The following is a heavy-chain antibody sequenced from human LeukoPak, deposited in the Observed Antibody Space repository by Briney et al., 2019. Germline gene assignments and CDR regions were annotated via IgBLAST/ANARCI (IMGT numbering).Heavy chain of an antibody. V-gene: IGHV1-18*01. Sequence: ASVKVSCKASGYTFTSYGISWVRQAPGQGLEWMGWISAYNGNTNYAQKLQDRVTMTTDTSTSTAYMELRSLRSDDTAVYYCARDLCSSTSCYPTDYYYYGMDVWGQGTTVTVSS. CDR1: GYTFTSYG. D-gene: IGHD2-2*01. J-gene: IGHJ6*02. CDR3: ARDLCSSTSCYPTDYYYYGMDV. CDR2: ISAYNGNT.